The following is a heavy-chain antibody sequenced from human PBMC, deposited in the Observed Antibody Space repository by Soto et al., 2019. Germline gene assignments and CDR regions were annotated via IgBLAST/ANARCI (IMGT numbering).Heavy chain of an antibody. Sequence: SETLSLTCTVSGDSISDYYWSWIRQPPGKGLEWIGYIYYSGNTNYNPSLKSRVTISEDTSKNQFSLKLSSVTAADTAVYYRARDRAYSDGNGLYFDYWGQGTLVTVSS. D-gene: IGHD2-21*01. CDR1: GDSISDYY. CDR2: IYYSGNT. CDR3: ARDRAYSDGNGLYFDY. V-gene: IGHV4-59*01. J-gene: IGHJ4*02.